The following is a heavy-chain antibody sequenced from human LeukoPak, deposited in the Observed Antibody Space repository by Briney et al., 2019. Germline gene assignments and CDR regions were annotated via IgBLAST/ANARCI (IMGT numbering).Heavy chain of an antibody. J-gene: IGHJ5*02. CDR1: GFTFSDYY. CDR2: ISSSGRTI. CDR3: ARDVGDCYSCNWFDP. Sequence: GGSLRLSCAASGFTFSDYYMSWIRQAPGKGLEWVSYISSSGRTINYADSVKGRFTISRDNAKNSLYLQMNSLRAEDTAVYYCARDVGDCYSCNWFDPWGQGTLVTVSS. D-gene: IGHD2-21*02. V-gene: IGHV3-11*04.